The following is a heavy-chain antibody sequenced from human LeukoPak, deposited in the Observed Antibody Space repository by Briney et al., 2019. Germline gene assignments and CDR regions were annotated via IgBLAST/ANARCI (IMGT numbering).Heavy chain of an antibody. V-gene: IGHV4-30-4*08. D-gene: IGHD3-22*01. CDR2: IYYSGST. Sequence: SQTLSLTCTVSGGSISSGGYYWSWIRQPPGKGLEWIGYIYYSGSTYYNPSLKSRVTISVDTSKNQFSLKLSSVTAADTAVYYCARWYYYDSSGYFYYWYFDLWGRGTLVTVSS. J-gene: IGHJ2*01. CDR1: GGSISSGGYY. CDR3: ARWYYYDSSGYFYYWYFDL.